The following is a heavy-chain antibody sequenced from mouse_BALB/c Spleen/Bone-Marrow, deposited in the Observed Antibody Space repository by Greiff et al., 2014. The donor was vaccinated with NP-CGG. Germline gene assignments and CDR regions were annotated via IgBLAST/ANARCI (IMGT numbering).Heavy chain of an antibody. CDR1: GYTFTSYW. V-gene: IGHV1S81*02. CDR2: INPSNGRT. J-gene: IGHJ2*01. D-gene: IGHD2-1*01. CDR3: ARANFGNYGVY. Sequence: QVQLQQPGAELVKPGASVKLSCKTSGYTFTSYWIHWVKQRPGRGLEWIGEINPSNGRTSYNEKFKSKATLAVDTSSSTAYMQLSSLTSEDSAVYYCARANFGNYGVYWGQGSTLTVSS.